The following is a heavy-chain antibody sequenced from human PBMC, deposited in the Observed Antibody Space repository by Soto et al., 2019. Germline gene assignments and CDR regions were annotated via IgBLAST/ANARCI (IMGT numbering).Heavy chain of an antibody. V-gene: IGHV2-70*04. J-gene: IGHJ5*02. Sequence: SGPTLVNPTQPLTLTCTLSGVSVSTSGMRVSWIRQPPGKALEWLARIDWDDDKFYSTSLKTRLSISKDTSKNQVVLTMTNMDPVDTATYYCARIPLGGWFDPWGQGTLVTVSS. CDR2: IDWDDDK. CDR1: GVSVSTSGMR. D-gene: IGHD3-16*01. CDR3: ARIPLGGWFDP.